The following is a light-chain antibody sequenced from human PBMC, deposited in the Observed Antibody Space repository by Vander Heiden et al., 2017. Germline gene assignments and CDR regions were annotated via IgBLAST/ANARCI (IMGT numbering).Light chain of an antibody. CDR2: DVS. V-gene: IGLV2-14*03. J-gene: IGLJ1*01. CDR1: RRDVGGYNH. CDR3: SAYTTSSTQV. Sequence: QSAPTPPASVSGSPGQSITISCTGTRRDVGGYNHVSLYQQHTGKLPKTMIYDVSKRPSGVSDRFSGSKSGTTAFLTTSGLQAEADAYYYCSAYTTSSTQVFGTGTKVTVL.